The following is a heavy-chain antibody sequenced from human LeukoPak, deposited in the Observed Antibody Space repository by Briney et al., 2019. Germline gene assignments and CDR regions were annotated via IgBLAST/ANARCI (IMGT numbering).Heavy chain of an antibody. CDR2: ISGSGGST. D-gene: IGHD2-2*01. Sequence: GSLRLSCAASGFTFSSYAMSWVRQAPGKGLEWVSAISGSGGSTYYADSVKGRFTISRDNSKNTLYLQMNSLRAEDTAVYYCAKDIVVVPAATRYFDYWGQGTLVTVSS. J-gene: IGHJ4*02. CDR1: GFTFSSYA. CDR3: AKDIVVVPAATRYFDY. V-gene: IGHV3-23*01.